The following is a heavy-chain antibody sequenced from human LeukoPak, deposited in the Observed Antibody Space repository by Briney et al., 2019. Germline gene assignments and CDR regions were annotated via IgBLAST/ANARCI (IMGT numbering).Heavy chain of an antibody. V-gene: IGHV4-34*01. CDR2: INHSGST. CDR3: ARAGFRFFDI. J-gene: IGHJ3*02. Sequence: SETLSLTCAVYGGSFSGYYWSWIRQPPGKGLEWIGEINHSGSTNYNPSLKSRVTISVDTSKNQFSLKLSSVTAADTAVYYCARAGFRFFDIWGQGTMATVSS. CDR1: GGSFSGYY. D-gene: IGHD1-14*01.